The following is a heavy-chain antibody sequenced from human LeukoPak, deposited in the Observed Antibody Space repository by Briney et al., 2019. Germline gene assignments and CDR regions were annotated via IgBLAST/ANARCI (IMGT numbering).Heavy chain of an antibody. Sequence: PGGSLRLSCAASGFTFSSYAMSWVRQAPGKGLEWVSAISGSGGSTYYADSVKGRFTIPRDNSKNTLYLQMNSLRAEDTAVYYCAKDCSSTSCYTFDPWGQGTLVTVSS. CDR1: GFTFSSYA. V-gene: IGHV3-23*01. CDR3: AKDCSSTSCYTFDP. CDR2: ISGSGGST. D-gene: IGHD2-2*02. J-gene: IGHJ5*02.